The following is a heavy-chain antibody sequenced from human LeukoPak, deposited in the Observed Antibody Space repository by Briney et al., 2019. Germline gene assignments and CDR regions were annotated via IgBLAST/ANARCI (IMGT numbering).Heavy chain of an antibody. CDR3: ARDGTVAVAGTYFFDY. D-gene: IGHD6-19*01. CDR1: GFTFSNYA. Sequence: GGSLRLSCAASGFTFSNYAMNWVRQAPGKGLEWVTLISYDGSDKYYAASVKGRFTISKDNSKNTLYLQMNSLRPEDTAVYYCARDGTVAVAGTYFFDYWGQGTQVTVSS. J-gene: IGHJ4*02. V-gene: IGHV3-30-3*01. CDR2: ISYDGSDK.